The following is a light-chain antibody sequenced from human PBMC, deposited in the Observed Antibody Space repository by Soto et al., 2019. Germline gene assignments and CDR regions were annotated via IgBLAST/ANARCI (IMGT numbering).Light chain of an antibody. J-gene: IGKJ1*01. V-gene: IGKV3-11*01. CDR2: NAS. CDR3: QQYGSLSWT. Sequence: EIVLTQSPATLSLSPGERAILSCRASQSVSTFLAWFQQKPGQPPRLLIYNASNRTTGIPARFSGSGSGTDFTLSISSLEPEDFAVYYCQQYGSLSWTFGQGTRVEIK. CDR1: QSVSTF.